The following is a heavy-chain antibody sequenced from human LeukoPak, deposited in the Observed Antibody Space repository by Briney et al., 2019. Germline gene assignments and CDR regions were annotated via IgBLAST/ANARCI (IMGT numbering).Heavy chain of an antibody. J-gene: IGHJ6*03. V-gene: IGHV4-59*08. CDR1: GGSISSYY. Sequence: KTSETLSLTCNVSGGSISSYYWSWIRQPPGKGLEWTGYIYYSGSTYYSPSLKSRVTISLDTSKNQFSLRLTSVTAADTAVYYCARADYSSTWSHDYYYMDVWGKGTTVTVSS. CDR2: IYYSGST. D-gene: IGHD6-13*01. CDR3: ARADYSSTWSHDYYYMDV.